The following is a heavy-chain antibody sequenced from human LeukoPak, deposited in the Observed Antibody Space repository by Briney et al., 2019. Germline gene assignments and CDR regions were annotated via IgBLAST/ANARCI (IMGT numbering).Heavy chain of an antibody. D-gene: IGHD3-22*01. V-gene: IGHV3-23*01. CDR3: AKYQPRYYYDSSGYSDY. Sequence: GGSLRLSCAASGFTFSSYAMSWVRQAPGKGLEWASAISGSGGSTYYADSVTGRFTISRDNSKNTLYLQMNSLRAEDTAVYYCAKYQPRYYYDSSGYSDYWGQGTLVTVSS. CDR1: GFTFSSYA. J-gene: IGHJ4*02. CDR2: ISGSGGST.